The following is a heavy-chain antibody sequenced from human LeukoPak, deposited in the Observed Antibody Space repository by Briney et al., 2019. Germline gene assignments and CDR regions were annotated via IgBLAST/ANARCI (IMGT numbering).Heavy chain of an antibody. D-gene: IGHD1-1*01. Sequence: ASVKVSCKASGYTFTGYYMHWVRQAPGQGLEWMGWINPNSGGTNYAQKFQGRVTMTRDTSISTAYMELSRLRSDDTAAYYCARGRLERSPVDYWGQGTLVTVSS. V-gene: IGHV1-2*02. CDR3: ARGRLERSPVDY. CDR1: GYTFTGYY. CDR2: INPNSGGT. J-gene: IGHJ4*02.